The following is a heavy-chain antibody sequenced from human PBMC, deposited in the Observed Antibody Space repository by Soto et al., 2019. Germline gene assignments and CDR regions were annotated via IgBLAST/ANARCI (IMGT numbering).Heavy chain of an antibody. Sequence: GGSLRLSCAASGFTFDDYTMHWFRQTPGKGLEWVSLISWDGDSAYYADSVRGRFTISRDNSKNSLFLQMNNVRAEDAALYFCAKGTRGNSPELDFWGQGTLVTVSS. J-gene: IGHJ4*02. CDR3: AKGTRGNSPELDF. D-gene: IGHD1-1*01. V-gene: IGHV3-43*01. CDR1: GFTFDDYT. CDR2: ISWDGDSA.